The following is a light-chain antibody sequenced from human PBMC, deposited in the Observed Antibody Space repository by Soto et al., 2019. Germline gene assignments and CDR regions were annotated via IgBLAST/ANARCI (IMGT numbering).Light chain of an antibody. CDR1: QSVLYSSNNKNY. CDR2: WAN. Sequence: DIVMTQSPDSLAVSLGERATINCKSSQSVLYSSNNKNYLAWYQQKPGQPPNLLIYWANTRESGVHDRFSGSGSGTDFTLTIRRLEPADFAVYYCKQYGTSPITFGQGTRLEIK. CDR3: KQYGTSPIT. J-gene: IGKJ5*01. V-gene: IGKV4-1*01.